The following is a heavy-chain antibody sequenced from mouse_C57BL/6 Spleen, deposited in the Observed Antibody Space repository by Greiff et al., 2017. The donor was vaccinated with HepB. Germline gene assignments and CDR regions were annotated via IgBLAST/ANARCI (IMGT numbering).Heavy chain of an antibody. CDR3: ASDGGNYFDY. V-gene: IGHV3-6*01. Sequence: LMESGPGLVKPSQSLSLTCSVTGYSIPSGYYWNWIRQFPGNKLEWMGYISYDGSNNYNPSLKNRISITRDTSKNQFFLKLNSVTTEDTATYYCASDGGNYFDYWGQGTTLTVSS. J-gene: IGHJ2*01. CDR1: GYSIPSGYY. CDR2: ISYDGSN.